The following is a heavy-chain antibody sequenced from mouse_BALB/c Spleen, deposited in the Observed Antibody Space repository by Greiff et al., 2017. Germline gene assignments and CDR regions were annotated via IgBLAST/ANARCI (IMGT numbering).Heavy chain of an antibody. CDR3: ARRITTVVAGGAMDY. D-gene: IGHD1-1*01. J-gene: IGHJ4*01. V-gene: IGHV5-17*02. CDR1: GFTFSSFG. CDR2: ISSGSSTI. Sequence: EVKLVESGGGLVQPGGSRKLSCAASGFTFSSFGMHWVRQAPEKGLEWVAYISSGSSTIYYADTVKGRFTISRDNPKNTLFLQMTSLRSEDTAMYYCARRITTVVAGGAMDYWGQGTSVTVSS.